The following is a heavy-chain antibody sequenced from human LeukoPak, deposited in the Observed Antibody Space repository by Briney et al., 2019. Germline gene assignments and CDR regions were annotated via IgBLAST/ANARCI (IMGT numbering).Heavy chain of an antibody. D-gene: IGHD2-2*01. V-gene: IGHV3-49*04. CDR1: GFTFGDDA. CDR3: TRDHYCSSTSCQNWFDP. CDR2: IRSKAYGGTT. Sequence: GGSLRLSCTASGFTFGDDAMSWVRQAPGKGLECVGFIRSKAYGGTTEYAASVKGRFTISRDDSKSIAYLQMNSLKTEDTAVYYCTRDHYCSSTSCQNWFDPWGQGTLVTVSS. J-gene: IGHJ5*02.